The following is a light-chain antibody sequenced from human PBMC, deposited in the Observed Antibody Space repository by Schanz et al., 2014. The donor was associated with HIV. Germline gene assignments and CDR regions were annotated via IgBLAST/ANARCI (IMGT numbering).Light chain of an antibody. J-gene: IGKJ1*01. Sequence: ENVLTQSPGTLSLSPGERATISCRASQSVKSSYLAWYQQKLGQAPRLLIYGASSRATGVPDRFGGSGSGTDFTLTITRLEPEDFAVYYCQQYGSSPATFGQGTKVEIK. V-gene: IGKV3-20*01. CDR2: GAS. CDR3: QQYGSSPAT. CDR1: QSVKSSY.